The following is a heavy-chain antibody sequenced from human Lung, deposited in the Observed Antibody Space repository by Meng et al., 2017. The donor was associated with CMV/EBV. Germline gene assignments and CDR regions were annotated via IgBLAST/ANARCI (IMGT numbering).Heavy chain of an antibody. V-gene: IGHV6-1*01. D-gene: IGHD4-23*01. J-gene: IGHJ4*02. CDR2: TYYRSKWYH. Sequence: QVQLQQSGPGLVKPSQTPPLTCAISGDIVSSNSAAWHWIRQSPSRGLEWLGRTYYRSKWYHEYAVSVKSRITISPDTPKNQFSLQLNSMTPEDTAVYYCARGINGGCGDWGQGTLVTVSS. CDR1: GDIVSSNSAA. CDR3: ARGINGGCGD.